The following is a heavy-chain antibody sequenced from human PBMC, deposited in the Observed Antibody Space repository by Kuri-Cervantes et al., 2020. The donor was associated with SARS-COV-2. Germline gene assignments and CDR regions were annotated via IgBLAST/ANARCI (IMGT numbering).Heavy chain of an antibody. V-gene: IGHV1-69*13. Sequence: SVKVSCKASGGTFSSYAISWVRQAPGQGLEWMGGIIPIFGTANYAQKFQGRVTMTADESTSTAYMELSSLRSEDTAVYYCASRPTVTTYYSYYGMDVWGQGTTVTVSS. D-gene: IGHD4-11*01. CDR2: IIPIFGTA. J-gene: IGHJ6*02. CDR3: ASRPTVTTYYSYYGMDV. CDR1: GGTFSSYA.